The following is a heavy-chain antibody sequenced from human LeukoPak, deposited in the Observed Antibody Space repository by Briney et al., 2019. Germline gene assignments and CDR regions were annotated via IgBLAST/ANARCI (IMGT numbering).Heavy chain of an antibody. V-gene: IGHV3-48*01. CDR1: GFTFSSYS. J-gene: IGHJ4*02. D-gene: IGHD3-22*01. CDR3: AKGPGYYYDSSGYDFDY. CDR2: ISSSSTI. Sequence: GGSLRLSCAASGFTFSSYSMNWVRQAPGKGLEWVSYISSSSTIYYADSVKGRFTISRDNSKNTLYLQMNSLRVEDTAVYYCAKGPGYYYDSSGYDFDYWGQGTLVTVSS.